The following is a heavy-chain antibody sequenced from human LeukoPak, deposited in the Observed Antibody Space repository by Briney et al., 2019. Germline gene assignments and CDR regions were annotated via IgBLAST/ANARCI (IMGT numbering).Heavy chain of an antibody. Sequence: ASVKVSCKASGYTFTSYYMHWVRQAPGQGLEWIGIINPSGGSTSYAQKFQGRVTMTRDTSTSTVYMELSSLRSEDTAVYYCARGAEEKLYDFWSGYNFDYWGQGTLVTVSS. CDR2: INPSGGST. V-gene: IGHV1-46*03. CDR1: GYTFTSYY. J-gene: IGHJ4*02. D-gene: IGHD3-3*01. CDR3: ARGAEEKLYDFWSGYNFDY.